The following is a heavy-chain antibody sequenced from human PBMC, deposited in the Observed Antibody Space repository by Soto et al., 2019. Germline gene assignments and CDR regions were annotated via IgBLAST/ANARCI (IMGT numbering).Heavy chain of an antibody. J-gene: IGHJ4*02. V-gene: IGHV3-23*01. D-gene: IGHD3-3*01. Sequence: GGSLRLSCAASGFTFSSYAMSWVRQAPGKGLEWVSAISGSGGSTYYADSVRGRFTISRDNSKNTLYLQMNSLRAEDTAVYYCAKAGLFWSGYYFDYWGQGTLVTVSS. CDR3: AKAGLFWSGYYFDY. CDR2: ISGSGGST. CDR1: GFTFSSYA.